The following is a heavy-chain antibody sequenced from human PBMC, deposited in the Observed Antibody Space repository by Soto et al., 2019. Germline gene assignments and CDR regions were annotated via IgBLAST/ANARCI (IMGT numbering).Heavy chain of an antibody. CDR1: GFTFSSYG. CDR2: IWYDGSNK. J-gene: IGHJ4*02. Sequence: PGGSLRLSCAASGFTFSSYGMHWVRQAPGKGLEWVAVIWYDGSNKYYADSVKGRFTISRDNSKNTLYLQMNSLRAEGTAVYYCARDVAGVVVPAAGYFDYWGQGTLVTVSS. CDR3: ARDVAGVVVPAAGYFDY. D-gene: IGHD2-2*01. V-gene: IGHV3-33*01.